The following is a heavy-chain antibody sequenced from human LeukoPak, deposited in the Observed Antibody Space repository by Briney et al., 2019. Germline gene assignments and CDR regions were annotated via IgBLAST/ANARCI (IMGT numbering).Heavy chain of an antibody. D-gene: IGHD2-15*01. Sequence: PGRSLRLSCAASGFTFSGSAMHWVRQASGKGLEWVGRIRSKANSYATAYAASVKGRFTISRDDSKNTAYLQMNSLKTEDTAVYYCTSPTYCSGGSCYSDDYWGQGTLVTVSS. J-gene: IGHJ4*02. CDR3: TSPTYCSGGSCYSDDY. V-gene: IGHV3-73*01. CDR2: IRSKANSYAT. CDR1: GFTFSGSA.